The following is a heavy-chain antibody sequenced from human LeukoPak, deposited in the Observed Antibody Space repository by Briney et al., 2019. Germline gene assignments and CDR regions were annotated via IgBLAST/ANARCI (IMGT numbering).Heavy chain of an antibody. CDR1: GFTFSNYE. CDR2: ISSRRSTI. J-gene: IGHJ5*02. CDR3: ARDLGGNGDS. D-gene: IGHD2-21*01. Sequence: GGSLRLSCGASGFTFSNYEMNWVRQAPGKGLEWVAYISSRRSTIYYADSVKGRFTISRDNAKNSLYLQMNSLRAEDTAVYYCARDLGGNGDSWGQGTLVTVSS. V-gene: IGHV3-48*03.